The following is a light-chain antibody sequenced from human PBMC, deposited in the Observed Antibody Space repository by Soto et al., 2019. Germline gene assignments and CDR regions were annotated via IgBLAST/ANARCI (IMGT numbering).Light chain of an antibody. CDR1: QDISNY. CDR3: QQYDNLPRYT. CDR2: DAS. Sequence: DIQMTQSPSSLSASVGDRVTITCQASQDISNYLNCYQQKPGKAPKLLIYDASNLETGVPSRFSGSGSGTDFTFTISSLQPEDIATYYCQQYDNLPRYTCGQGTKLKIK. J-gene: IGKJ2*01. V-gene: IGKV1-33*01.